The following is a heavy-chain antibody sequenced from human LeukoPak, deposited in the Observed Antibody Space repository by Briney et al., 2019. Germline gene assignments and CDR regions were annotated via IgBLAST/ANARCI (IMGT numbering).Heavy chain of an antibody. Sequence: GGSLRLSCATSGFTFSSYSMNWVRQAPGKGLKWVSSISSSSSYIYYADSVKGRFTISRDNSKNTLYLQMNSLRAEDTAVYYCAKWWLRLAEWDYWGQGTLVTVSS. CDR2: ISSSSSYI. CDR1: GFTFSSYS. CDR3: AKWWLRLAEWDY. V-gene: IGHV3-21*04. J-gene: IGHJ4*02. D-gene: IGHD3-16*01.